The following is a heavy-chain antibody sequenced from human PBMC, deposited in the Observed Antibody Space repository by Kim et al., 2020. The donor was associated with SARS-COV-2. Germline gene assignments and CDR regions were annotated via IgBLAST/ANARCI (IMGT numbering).Heavy chain of an antibody. CDR1: GFTFSSYS. CDR2: ISSSSSYI. D-gene: IGHD3-9*01. Sequence: GGSLRLSCAASGFTFSSYSMNWVRQAPGKGLEWVSSISSSSSYIYYADSVKGRFTISRDNAKNSLYLQMNSLRAEDTAVYYCARPLQLTYYDILTGYYNVMSRNFDYWGQGTLVTVSS. V-gene: IGHV3-21*01. CDR3: ARPLQLTYYDILTGYYNVMSRNFDY. J-gene: IGHJ4*02.